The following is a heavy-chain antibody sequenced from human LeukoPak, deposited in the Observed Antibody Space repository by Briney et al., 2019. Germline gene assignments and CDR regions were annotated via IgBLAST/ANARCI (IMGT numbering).Heavy chain of an antibody. CDR3: ARGQQLPPDYYYYYHGMDV. CDR1: GSTVSSNY. J-gene: IGHJ6*02. V-gene: IGHV3-66*01. D-gene: IGHD6-13*01. Sequence: GGSLRLSCAASGSTVSSNYMSWVRQAPGKGLEWVSVIYSGGSTYYADSVKGRFTISRDNSKNTLYLQMNSLRAEDTAVYYCARGQQLPPDYYYYYHGMDVWGQGTTVTVSS. CDR2: IYSGGST.